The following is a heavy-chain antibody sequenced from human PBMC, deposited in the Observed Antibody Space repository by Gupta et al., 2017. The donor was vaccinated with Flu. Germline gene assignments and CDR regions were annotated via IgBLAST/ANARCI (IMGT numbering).Heavy chain of an antibody. J-gene: IGHJ4*02. D-gene: IGHD2-21*02. Sequence: QVRLQESCPGLVKPSETLSLTCTVSGASIDIDYWTWIRQPPGKGLEFIGYIFHSGSTNYNPALKSRVTISTDTSKNQFSLKLNSVTAADTAVYYCARAETQVVTGLDYWGQGTLVTVSS. CDR1: GASIDIDY. CDR3: ARAETQVVTGLDY. CDR2: IFHSGST. V-gene: IGHV4-59*01.